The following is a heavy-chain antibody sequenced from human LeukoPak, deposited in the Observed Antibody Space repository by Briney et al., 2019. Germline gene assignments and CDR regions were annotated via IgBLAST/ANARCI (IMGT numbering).Heavy chain of an antibody. V-gene: IGHV3-43*02. CDR1: GFTFADHA. CDR3: AKDSLEAAGNWDS. D-gene: IGHD6-13*01. CDR2: ISGDGDSA. J-gene: IGHJ4*02. Sequence: PGGSLRLSCAASGFTFADHAMYWVRQAPGKGLEWVSLISGDGDSAYYADSVKGRFTTSRDNSKNSLYLQMNSLRTEDTALYYCAKDSLEAAGNWDSWGQGTLVTVSS.